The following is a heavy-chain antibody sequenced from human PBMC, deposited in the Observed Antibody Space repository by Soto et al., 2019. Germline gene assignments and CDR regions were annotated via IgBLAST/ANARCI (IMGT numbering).Heavy chain of an antibody. D-gene: IGHD1-1*01. CDR1: GYAFTTYA. V-gene: IGHV1-18*01. CDR3: ARGRYGDY. CDR2: ISAHNGNT. J-gene: IGHJ4*02. Sequence: QVHLVPSGAEVNKPGASVKVSCKGSGYAFTTYAITWVRQAPGQGLEWMGWISAHNGNTNYAQKLLGRVTVTRDTSTSTAYMDLRSLRSDDKAVYYCARGRYGDYWGQGALVTVSS.